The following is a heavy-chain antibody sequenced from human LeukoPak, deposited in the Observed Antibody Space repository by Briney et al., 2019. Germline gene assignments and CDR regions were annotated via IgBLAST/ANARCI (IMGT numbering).Heavy chain of an antibody. V-gene: IGHV4-34*01. D-gene: IGHD3-10*01. CDR3: ARRYYYGSGSYYNPRQNNWFDP. CDR2: INHSGST. CDR1: GGSFSGYY. Sequence: PSETLSLTCAVYGGSFSGYYWSWIRHPPGKGLGWIGEINHSGSTNYNPSLKSRVTTSVDTSKNQFSLKLSSVTAADTAVYYCARRYYYGSGSYYNPRQNNWFDPWGQGTLVTVSS. J-gene: IGHJ5*02.